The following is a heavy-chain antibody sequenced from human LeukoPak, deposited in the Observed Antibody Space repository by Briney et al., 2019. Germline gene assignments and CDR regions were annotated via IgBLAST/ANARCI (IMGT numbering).Heavy chain of an antibody. V-gene: IGHV1-2*02. J-gene: IGHJ5*02. CDR1: GYTFTGYY. CDR3: ARGDCSVSGCHGGNWFDP. CDR2: ISPNSGAT. Sequence: GASVKVSCKASGYTFTGYYIHWVRQAPGQGLEWMGWISPNSGATNYAQSFQGRVTMTRDTSTNTAHMELSRLRSHDTAVYYCARGDCSVSGCHGGNWFDPWGQGTPVTVSS. D-gene: IGHD2-15*01.